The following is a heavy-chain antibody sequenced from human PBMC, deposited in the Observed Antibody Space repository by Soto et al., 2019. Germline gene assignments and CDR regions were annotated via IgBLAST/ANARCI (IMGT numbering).Heavy chain of an antibody. D-gene: IGHD1-7*01. V-gene: IGHV4-4*07. Sequence: QVPVKESGPGLVKPSETLSLTCTVSGGSITDYSWSWIRQSAGKGLEWLGRISINGNSHYHPSLRSRVTMSIETSKNQFSLNLRSVTAADTAVYYCARESGDNWTYEVDWGQGILVTVSS. CDR1: GGSITDYS. CDR2: ISINGNS. CDR3: ARESGDNWTYEVD. J-gene: IGHJ4*02.